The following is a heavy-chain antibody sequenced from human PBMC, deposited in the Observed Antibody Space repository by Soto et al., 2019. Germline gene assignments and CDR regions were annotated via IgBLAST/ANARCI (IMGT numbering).Heavy chain of an antibody. Sequence: PGGSLRLSCAASGFTFSSYGMHWVRQAPGKGLEWVAVISYDGSNKYYADSVKGRFTISRDNSKNTLYLQMNSLRAEDTAVYYCTYSSSWHNWGQGTLVTVSS. D-gene: IGHD6-13*01. CDR3: TYSSSWHN. CDR1: GFTFSSYG. V-gene: IGHV3-30*03. J-gene: IGHJ4*02. CDR2: ISYDGSNK.